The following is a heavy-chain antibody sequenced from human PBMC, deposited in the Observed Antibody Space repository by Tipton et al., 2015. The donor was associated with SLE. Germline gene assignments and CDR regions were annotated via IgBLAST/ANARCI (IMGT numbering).Heavy chain of an antibody. D-gene: IGHD6-13*01. CDR2: IRYDGSNK. Sequence: QVQLVQSGGGVVQPGGSLRLSCAASGFTFSSYGMHWVRQAPGKGLEWVAFIRYDGSNKYYADSVKGRFTISRDNSKNTLYLQMNSLRAEDTAVYYCAKDDIAAAGYFDYWGQGTLVTVSS. CDR1: GFTFSSYG. V-gene: IGHV3-30*02. J-gene: IGHJ4*02. CDR3: AKDDIAAAGYFDY.